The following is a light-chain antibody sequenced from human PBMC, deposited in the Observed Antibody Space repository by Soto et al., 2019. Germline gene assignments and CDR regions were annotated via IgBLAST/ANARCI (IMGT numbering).Light chain of an antibody. CDR2: DAS. CDR1: QSVSSH. Sequence: EIVLTQSPATLSLSPGERATLSCRASQSVSSHLAWYQQKLGQAPRLLIYDASSRATGIPARFSSSGSGTDFTLTISSLEPEDFAVYYCQQRSNWPPDLTFGGGTKLEIK. CDR3: QQRSNWPPDLT. J-gene: IGKJ4*01. V-gene: IGKV3-11*01.